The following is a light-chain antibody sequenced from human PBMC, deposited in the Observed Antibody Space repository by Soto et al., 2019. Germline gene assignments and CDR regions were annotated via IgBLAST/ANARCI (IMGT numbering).Light chain of an antibody. CDR1: QGISNY. Sequence: DIQMTHSPSSLSASVGDRVTITCRASQGISNYLAWYQQKPGKVPKLLIYAASTLQSGVPSRFSGSGSGKDFTLTISSLQPEDVATYYCKKYNSALITFGQGKRLEI. J-gene: IGKJ5*01. CDR3: KKYNSALIT. V-gene: IGKV1-27*01. CDR2: AAS.